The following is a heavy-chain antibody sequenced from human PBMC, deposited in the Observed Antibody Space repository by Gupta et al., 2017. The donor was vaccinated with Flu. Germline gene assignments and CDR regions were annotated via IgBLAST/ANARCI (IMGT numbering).Heavy chain of an antibody. V-gene: IGHV5-51*01. CDR1: FTNYW. CDR3: ARGGTGYDSSWIF. Sequence: FTNYWLAWVRQMPGKGLEWMGIIYPLDSDTRYNPSIQGQVTMSADKSTDTAYLQWRSLRASDSAFYYCARGGTGYDSSWIFWGQGTLVTVSS. D-gene: IGHD6-13*01. J-gene: IGHJ4*02. CDR2: IYPLDSDT.